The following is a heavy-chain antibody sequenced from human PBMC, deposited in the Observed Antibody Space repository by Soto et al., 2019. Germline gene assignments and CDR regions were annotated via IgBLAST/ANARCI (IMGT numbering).Heavy chain of an antibody. CDR3: ARDRIYGSGSFYNVGY. V-gene: IGHV3-33*01. CDR1: GFTFSTYG. D-gene: IGHD3-10*01. J-gene: IGHJ4*02. Sequence: QVQLVGSGGGVVQPGRSLRLSCAASGFTFSTYGMHWVRQAPGKGLEWVAAIWNDGDNKYYAGSVKGRFTISRDNSKNTLYLQMNSLRAEDTAVYYCARDRIYGSGSFYNVGYWGLGTLVTVSS. CDR2: IWNDGDNK.